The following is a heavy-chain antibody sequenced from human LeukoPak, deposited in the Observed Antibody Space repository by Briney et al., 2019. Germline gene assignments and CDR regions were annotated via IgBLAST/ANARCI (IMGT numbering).Heavy chain of an antibody. Sequence: ASVKVSCKASGYTFSSYYMNWVRQAPGQGLEWMGTINPSGGSAYYAQKFQGRVTMTRDMSTSTVNMELSRLTSDDTAVYYCARTTDTSSLSYFDYWGQGALVTVSS. CDR2: INPSGGSA. J-gene: IGHJ4*02. D-gene: IGHD6-13*01. V-gene: IGHV1-46*01. CDR3: ARTTDTSSLSYFDY. CDR1: GYTFSSYY.